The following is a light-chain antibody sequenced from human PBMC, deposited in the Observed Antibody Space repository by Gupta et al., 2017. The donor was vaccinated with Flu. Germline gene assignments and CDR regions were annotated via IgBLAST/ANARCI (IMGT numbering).Light chain of an antibody. Sequence: GSVYVYWWRQLPVTAPNLLIYNHNQRPSGVPDRVSGSKSGTSASLAISGLRAEDEADYYCAAWTDIRSGWVFGGGTKLTVL. V-gene: IGLV1-47*01. CDR1: GSVY. J-gene: IGLJ3*02. CDR3: AAWTDIRSGWV. CDR2: NHN.